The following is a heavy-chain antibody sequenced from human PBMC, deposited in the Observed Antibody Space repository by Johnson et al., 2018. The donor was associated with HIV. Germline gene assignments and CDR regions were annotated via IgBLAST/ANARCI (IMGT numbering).Heavy chain of an antibody. Sequence: VQLVESGGGVVQPGRSLRLSCAASGFTFDDYAMHWVRQAPGKGLEWVSSISWNSGSMGYADSVKGRFTISRDNAKNSLYLQMYSLRAEDTAFYYCAKVTRYFDSSGYPDAFDIWGQGTMVTVSS. CDR2: ISWNSGSM. CDR3: AKVTRYFDSSGYPDAFDI. CDR1: GFTFDDYA. V-gene: IGHV3-9*01. D-gene: IGHD3-22*01. J-gene: IGHJ3*02.